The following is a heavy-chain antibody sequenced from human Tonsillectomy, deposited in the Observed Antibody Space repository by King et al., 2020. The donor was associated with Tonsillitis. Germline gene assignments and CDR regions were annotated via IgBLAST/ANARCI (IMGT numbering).Heavy chain of an antibody. Sequence: QLVQSGAEVKKPGASVKVSCKASGYTFTTYDINWVRQATGQGLEWMGWMNPNSGNTGYAQKFQGRVTMTRNTSISTAYMELSSLRSEDTAVYYCARDIRFLASTRARAFDYWGQGTLVTVSS. V-gene: IGHV1-8*01. CDR3: ARDIRFLASTRARAFDY. J-gene: IGHJ4*02. D-gene: IGHD3-3*01. CDR2: MNPNSGNT. CDR1: GYTFTTYD.